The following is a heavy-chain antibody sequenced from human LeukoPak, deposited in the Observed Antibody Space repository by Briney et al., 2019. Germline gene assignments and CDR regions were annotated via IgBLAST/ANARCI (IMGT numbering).Heavy chain of an antibody. CDR3: ARERYSSPGYYYYYYMDV. Sequence: PGGSLRLSCAASGFTFSSYGMHWVRQAPGKGLEWVALISYDGSKKYYADSVKGRFTISRDISKNTLYLQMNSLRAEDTAVYYCARERYSSPGYYYYYYMDVWGKGTTVTVSS. D-gene: IGHD6-13*01. CDR1: GFTFSSYG. V-gene: IGHV3-30*03. CDR2: ISYDGSKK. J-gene: IGHJ6*03.